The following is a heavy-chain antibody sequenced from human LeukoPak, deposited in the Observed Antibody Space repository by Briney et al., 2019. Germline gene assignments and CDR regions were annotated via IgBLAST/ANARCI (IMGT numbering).Heavy chain of an antibody. Sequence: GGSLRLSCAASGFTFSTYYMAWVRQAPGKGLEWVANIRQDGSEKFYEDSVKGRFTISRDNGGNPLYLQMNSLRAEDTAVYYCAGGSGWLIDSWGRGTLVTVSS. V-gene: IGHV3-7*05. CDR2: IRQDGSEK. CDR3: AGGSGWLIDS. CDR1: GFTFSTYY. D-gene: IGHD6-19*01. J-gene: IGHJ4*02.